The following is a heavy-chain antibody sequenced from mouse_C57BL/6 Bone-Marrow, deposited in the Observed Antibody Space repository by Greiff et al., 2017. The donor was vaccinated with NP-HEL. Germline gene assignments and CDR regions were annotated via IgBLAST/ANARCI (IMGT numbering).Heavy chain of an antibody. CDR3: ARYAYYYAMDY. D-gene: IGHD6-5*01. Sequence: VKLVESGAELARPGASVKLSCKASGYTFTSYGISWVKQRTGQGLEWIGEIYPRSGNTYYNEKFKGKATLTADKSSSTAYMELRSLTSEDSAVYFCARYAYYYAMDYWGQGTSVTVSS. V-gene: IGHV1-81*01. CDR1: GYTFTSYG. J-gene: IGHJ4*01. CDR2: IYPRSGNT.